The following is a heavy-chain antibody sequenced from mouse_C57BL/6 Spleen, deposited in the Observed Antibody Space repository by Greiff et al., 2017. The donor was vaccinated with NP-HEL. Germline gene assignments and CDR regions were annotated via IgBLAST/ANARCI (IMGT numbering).Heavy chain of an antibody. V-gene: IGHV1-55*01. J-gene: IGHJ3*01. CDR2: IYPGSGST. CDR1: GYTFTSYW. Sequence: QVQLQQSGAELVKPGASVKMSCKASGYTFTSYWITWVKQRPGQGLEWIGDIYPGSGSTNYNEKFKSKATLTVDTSSSTAYMQLSSLTSEDSAVYYCAGFQDVGACFAYWAKGTLVTVSA. CDR3: AGFQDVGACFAY.